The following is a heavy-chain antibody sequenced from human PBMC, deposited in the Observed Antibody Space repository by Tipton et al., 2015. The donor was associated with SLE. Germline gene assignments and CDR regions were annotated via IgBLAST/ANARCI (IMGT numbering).Heavy chain of an antibody. CDR1: GFTFSSYG. D-gene: IGHD6-6*01. CDR3: AKSFEYSSSAAFDY. J-gene: IGHJ4*02. V-gene: IGHV3-30*02. CDR2: IRYDGSNK. Sequence: SGFTFSSYGMHWVRQAPGKGLEWVAFIRYDGSNKYYADSVKGRFTISRDNSKNTLYLQMNSLRAEDTAVYYCAKSFEYSSSAAFDYWGQGTLVTVSS.